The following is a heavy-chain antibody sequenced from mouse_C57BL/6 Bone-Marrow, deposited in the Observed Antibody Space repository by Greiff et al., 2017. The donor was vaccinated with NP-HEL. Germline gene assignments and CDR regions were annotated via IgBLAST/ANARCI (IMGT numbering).Heavy chain of an antibody. V-gene: IGHV5-17*01. Sequence: EVMLVESGGGLVKPGGSLKLSCAASGFTFSDYGMHWVRQAPETGLEWVAYISSGSSTIYYADTVKGRFTISRANAQNTLFLQMTSLRSEYTAMYYCARPPYYYGSSYPYWYFDVWGTGTTVTVSS. CDR3: ARPPYYYGSSYPYWYFDV. CDR2: ISSGSSTI. D-gene: IGHD1-1*01. CDR1: GFTFSDYG. J-gene: IGHJ1*03.